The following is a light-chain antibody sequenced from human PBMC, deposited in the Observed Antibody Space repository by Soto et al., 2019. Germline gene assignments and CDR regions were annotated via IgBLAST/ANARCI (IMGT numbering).Light chain of an antibody. CDR3: SSYTSSSTLV. Sequence: QSALPQPASVSGSPGQSITISCTGTSSDVGGYNYVSWYQQHPGKAPKLMIYEVSNRPSGVSNRFSGSKSGNTASPTISGLQAEDEADYYCSSYTSSSTLVFGGGTQLTVL. CDR2: EVS. J-gene: IGLJ2*01. V-gene: IGLV2-14*01. CDR1: SSDVGGYNY.